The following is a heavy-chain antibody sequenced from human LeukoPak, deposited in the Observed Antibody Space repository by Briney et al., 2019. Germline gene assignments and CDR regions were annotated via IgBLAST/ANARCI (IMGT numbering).Heavy chain of an antibody. Sequence: PSETLSLTCSVSGGSISNSNNYWGWIRQPPGKGLEWIGSIYYSGSTYYNPSLKSRVTISVDTSKNQFSLTLSSVTAADTAVYYCARPLGYSYGYCWFDPWGQGTLATVSS. V-gene: IGHV4-39*01. J-gene: IGHJ5*02. CDR3: ARPLGYSYGYCWFDP. CDR1: GGSISNSNNY. CDR2: IYYSGST. D-gene: IGHD5-18*01.